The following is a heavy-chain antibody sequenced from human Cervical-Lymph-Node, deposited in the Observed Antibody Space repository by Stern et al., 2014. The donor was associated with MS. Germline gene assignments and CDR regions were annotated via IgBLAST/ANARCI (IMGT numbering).Heavy chain of an antibody. V-gene: IGHV1-24*01. CDR1: GYTLRESS. CDR3: AANLLKDIVVVIAARDDY. Sequence: QVQLVQSGPEVRKPGASVRVSCTVSGYTLRESSIHWVRQAPGQGLEWMGGFDPEDGATSYTPKFRDRPTMTADTSTDTAYMELSSLRSEDTAVYYCAANLLKDIVVVIAARDDYWGQGTLVTVSS. J-gene: IGHJ4*02. CDR2: FDPEDGAT. D-gene: IGHD2-21*01.